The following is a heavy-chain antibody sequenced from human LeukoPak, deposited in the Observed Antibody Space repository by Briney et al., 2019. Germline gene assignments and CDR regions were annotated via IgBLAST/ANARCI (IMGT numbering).Heavy chain of an antibody. CDR2: IKQDGSEK. CDR1: GFTFSSYW. D-gene: IGHD3-3*01. J-gene: IGHJ6*03. Sequence: GGSLRLSCAASGFTFSSYWMSWVRQAPGKGLEWVANIKQDGSEKYYVDSAKGRFTISRDNAKNSLYLQMNSLRAEDTAVYYCARVDKSYYDFWSGYRQPYYYYMDVWGKGTTVTVSS. CDR3: ARVDKSYYDFWSGYRQPYYYYMDV. V-gene: IGHV3-7*01.